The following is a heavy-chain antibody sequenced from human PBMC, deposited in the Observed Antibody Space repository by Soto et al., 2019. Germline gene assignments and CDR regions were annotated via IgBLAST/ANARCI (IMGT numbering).Heavy chain of an antibody. D-gene: IGHD3-3*01. CDR1: GFTFSSYA. J-gene: IGHJ4*02. Sequence: GGSLRLSCAASGFTFSSYAMSWVRQAPGKGLEWVSTISGSDGRTYSTDSVKGRFTISRDNSRNTAYLQMNSLRVEDTAVYYGAKGFSQYTPRALFDYWGRETLVTVS. CDR2: ISGSDGRT. V-gene: IGHV3-23*01. CDR3: AKGFSQYTPRALFDY.